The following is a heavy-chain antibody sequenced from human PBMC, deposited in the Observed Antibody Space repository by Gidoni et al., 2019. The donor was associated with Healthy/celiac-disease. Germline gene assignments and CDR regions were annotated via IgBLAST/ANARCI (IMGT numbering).Heavy chain of an antibody. Sequence: EVQLVQSGAEVKKPGATVKISCKVSGYTFTDYYMHWVQQAPGKGLEWMGLVDPEDGETIYAEKFQGRVTITADTSTDTAYMEVSSLRSEDTAVYYCATDPTTTVVTPGQYGMDVWGQGTTVTVSS. CDR1: GYTFTDYY. D-gene: IGHD4-17*01. CDR2: VDPEDGET. J-gene: IGHJ6*02. CDR3: ATDPTTTVVTPGQYGMDV. V-gene: IGHV1-69-2*01.